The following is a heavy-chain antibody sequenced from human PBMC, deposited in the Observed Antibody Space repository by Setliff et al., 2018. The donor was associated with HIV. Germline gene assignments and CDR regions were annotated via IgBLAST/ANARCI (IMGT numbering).Heavy chain of an antibody. V-gene: IGHV1-2*02. J-gene: IGHJ4*02. CDR1: GSTFTDYF. CDR2: ISPDNANT. Sequence: GASVKVSCKSSGSTFTDYFMHWVRQAPGQGLEWMGWISPDNANTRISQRFRGSVTMTRDRSINTAYMEFSGLTPDDTAVYYCARQLSNSFDYWGQGTLVTVSS. CDR3: ARQLSNSFDY. D-gene: IGHD1-1*01.